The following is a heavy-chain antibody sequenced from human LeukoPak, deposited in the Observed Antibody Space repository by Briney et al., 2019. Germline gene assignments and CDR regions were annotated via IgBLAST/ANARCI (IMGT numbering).Heavy chain of an antibody. J-gene: IGHJ2*01. CDR1: GFTFDDYA. CDR2: ISWNSGSI. V-gene: IGHV3-9*01. D-gene: IGHD3-22*01. Sequence: PGGSLRLSCAASGFTFDDYAMHWVRQAPGKGLEWVSGISWNSGSIGYADSVKGRFTISRDNSKNTLYLQMNSLRAEDTAVYYCARDYRRMTMVIVAKRAGFFDLWGRGTLVTVSS. CDR3: ARDYRRMTMVIVAKRAGFFDL.